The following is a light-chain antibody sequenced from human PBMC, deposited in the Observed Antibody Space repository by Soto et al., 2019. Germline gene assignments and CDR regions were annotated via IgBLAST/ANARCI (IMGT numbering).Light chain of an antibody. J-gene: IGLJ2*01. V-gene: IGLV1-40*01. CDR1: SSNIGAGFD. CDR2: AST. Sequence: QSVLTQPPSVSGAPGQRVTISCSGNSSNIGAGFDVHWYQQLPGAAPKLLIYASTNRHSAVPDRFSGSKSDTSASLAITGLQIDDEADYYCQSYDTGLTGHVLFGGGTQLTVL. CDR3: QSYDTGLTGHVL.